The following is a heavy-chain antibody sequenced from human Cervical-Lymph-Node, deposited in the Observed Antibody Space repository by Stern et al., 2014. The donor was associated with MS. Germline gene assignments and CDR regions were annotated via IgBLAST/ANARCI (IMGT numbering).Heavy chain of an antibody. D-gene: IGHD6-19*01. V-gene: IGHV3-23*04. CDR3: ARDRARSMVAAGTVDF. J-gene: IGHJ4*02. CDR2: LSDNGGST. CDR1: GFTFSNYA. Sequence: EVQLVESGGGLVQPGGSLRLSCAASGFTFSNYAMNWVRQAPGKGLEWVSPLSDNGGSTYYADSVRGRFTISRDNSKNTLYLQMHNLRTEDTAVYYCARDRARSMVAAGTVDFWGQGTLVTVSS.